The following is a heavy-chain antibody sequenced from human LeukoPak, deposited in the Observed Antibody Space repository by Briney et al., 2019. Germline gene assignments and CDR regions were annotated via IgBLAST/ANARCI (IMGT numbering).Heavy chain of an antibody. CDR1: GYSLSSGFY. V-gene: IGHV4-38-2*02. J-gene: IGHJ5*02. CDR3: ARFGTRDNCCHPGVDT. D-gene: IGHD1-1*01. CDR2: MFHSGST. Sequence: SETLSLTCTVSGYSLSSGFYWGWIRQPPGKGLEWIATMFHSGSTYYNPSLESRVTISMDTSKNQFSLRLISVTAADTALYYCARFGTRDNCCHPGVDTWGQETPVTASS.